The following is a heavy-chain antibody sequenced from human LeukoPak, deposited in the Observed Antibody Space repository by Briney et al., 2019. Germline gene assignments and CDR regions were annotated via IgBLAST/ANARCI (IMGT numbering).Heavy chain of an antibody. CDR1: GGSISSHY. J-gene: IGHJ6*03. V-gene: IGHV4-59*11. CDR2: IYYSGSI. CDR3: ARVSLPTYYYYYYMDV. Sequence: SETLSLTCTVSGGSISSHYWSWIRQPPGKGLEWIGYIYYSGSINYNPSLKSRVTISVDTSKNQFSLKLSSVTAADTAVYYCARVSLPTYYYYYYMDVWGKGTTVTVSS.